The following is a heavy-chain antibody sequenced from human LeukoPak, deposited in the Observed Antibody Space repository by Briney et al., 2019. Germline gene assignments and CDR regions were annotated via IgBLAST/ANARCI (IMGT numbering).Heavy chain of an antibody. CDR3: ARDLLWFGEFPYYYYGMDV. Sequence: ASVKVSCKASGYTFTSYYMHWVRQAPGQGLEWMGIINPSGGSTSYAQKFQGRVTMTRDTSTSTVYMELSSLRSEDTAVYYCARDLLWFGEFPYYYYGMDVWGQGTTVTVSS. CDR2: INPSGGST. J-gene: IGHJ6*02. D-gene: IGHD3-10*01. V-gene: IGHV1-46*01. CDR1: GYTFTSYY.